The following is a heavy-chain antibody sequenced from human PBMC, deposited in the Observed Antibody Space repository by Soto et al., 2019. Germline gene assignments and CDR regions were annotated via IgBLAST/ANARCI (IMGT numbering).Heavy chain of an antibody. J-gene: IGHJ5*02. D-gene: IGHD3-10*01. CDR1: GGSFSGYY. V-gene: IGHV4-34*01. CDR3: ASYSVTMVRGVMANWFDP. CDR2: INHSGST. Sequence: KPSETLSLTCAVYGGSFSGYYWSWIRQPPGKGLEWIGEINHSGSTNYNPSLKSRVTISVDTSKNQFSLKLSSVTAADTAVYYCASYSVTMVRGVMANWFDPWGQGTLVTVSS.